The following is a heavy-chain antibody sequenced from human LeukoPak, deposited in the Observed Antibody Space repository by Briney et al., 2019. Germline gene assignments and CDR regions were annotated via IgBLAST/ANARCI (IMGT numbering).Heavy chain of an antibody. D-gene: IGHD6-19*01. CDR2: SHYSGSN. J-gene: IGHJ4*02. CDR1: GDSISSHY. Sequence: PSETLSLTCTVSGDSISSHYWGWIRQPPGKGLEWIGYSHYSGSNDYNPSLTSRLTISRDMSKSQFSLKLTSVSAADTAVYYCVLGRGWLIDYWGQGTLVTVSS. CDR3: VLGRGWLIDY. V-gene: IGHV4-59*11.